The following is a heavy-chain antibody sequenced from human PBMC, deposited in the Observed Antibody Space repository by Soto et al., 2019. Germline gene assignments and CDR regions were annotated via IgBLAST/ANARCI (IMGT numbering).Heavy chain of an antibody. J-gene: IGHJ6*02. V-gene: IGHV4-39*02. CDR1: GGSISSSSYY. D-gene: IGHD3-10*01. Sequence: SETLSLTCTVSGGSISSSSYYWVWIRQPPGKGLEWIGTIYYSGSTYYNPSLKSRVTISVDTSKNTLYLQMNSLRAEDTAVYYCAKDQARSGYYYSYGMDVWGQGTTVTVSS. CDR2: IYYSGST. CDR3: AKDQARSGYYYSYGMDV.